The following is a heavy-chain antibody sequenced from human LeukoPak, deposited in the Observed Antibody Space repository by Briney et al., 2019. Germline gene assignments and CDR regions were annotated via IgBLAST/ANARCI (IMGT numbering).Heavy chain of an antibody. D-gene: IGHD6-19*01. V-gene: IGHV5-10-1*01. Sequence: GESLKISCEGSGYSFTSYWTTWVRRVPGKGLQWMGKIDPSDSYTNYSPSFQGHVTISADKSISTAYLQWSSLKASDTAMYYCARHLVGGWDAFDIWGQGTMVTVSS. CDR2: IDPSDSYT. J-gene: IGHJ3*02. CDR1: GYSFTSYW. CDR3: ARHLVGGWDAFDI.